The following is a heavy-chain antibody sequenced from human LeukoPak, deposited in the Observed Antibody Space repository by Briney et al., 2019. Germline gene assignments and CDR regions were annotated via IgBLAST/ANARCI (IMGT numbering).Heavy chain of an antibody. J-gene: IGHJ4*02. Sequence: GGSLRLSCAASGFTFDDYAMHWVRQAPGKGLEWVSGISWNSGSIGYADSVKGRFTISRDNAKNSLYLQMNSLRAEDTAVYYCARTLAGATRPYYFDYWGQGTLVTVSS. CDR1: GFTFDDYA. CDR2: ISWNSGSI. CDR3: ARTLAGATRPYYFDY. V-gene: IGHV3-9*01. D-gene: IGHD1-26*01.